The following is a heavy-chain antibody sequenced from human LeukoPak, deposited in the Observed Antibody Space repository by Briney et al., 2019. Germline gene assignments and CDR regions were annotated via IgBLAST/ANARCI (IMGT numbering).Heavy chain of an antibody. J-gene: IGHJ5*02. CDR3: ARDRGNIVVVPAHPFDP. Sequence: ASVKVSCKASGYTFTNYGISWVRQAPEQGLEWMGWISAYSGDTNYAQNVQGRVTMTTDASTSTAYMELRSLRSDDTAVYYCARDRGNIVVVPAHPFDPWGQGTLVTVSS. D-gene: IGHD2-2*01. CDR1: GYTFTNYG. V-gene: IGHV1-18*01. CDR2: ISAYSGDT.